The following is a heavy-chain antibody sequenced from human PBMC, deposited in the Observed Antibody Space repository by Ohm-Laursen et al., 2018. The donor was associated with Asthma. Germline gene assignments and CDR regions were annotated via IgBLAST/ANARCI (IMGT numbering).Heavy chain of an antibody. D-gene: IGHD3-3*02. CDR3: ARVPYYHYGMDV. CDR1: GGSISSYY. J-gene: IGHJ6*02. CDR2: IYYSGST. Sequence: GTLSLTCAVSGGSISSYYWTWIRQPPGKGLEWIGYIYYSGSTNYSPSLKSRVTISGDTSKNQFSLKLNSVTAADTAVYYCARVPYYHYGMDVWGQGTTVTVSS. V-gene: IGHV4-59*01.